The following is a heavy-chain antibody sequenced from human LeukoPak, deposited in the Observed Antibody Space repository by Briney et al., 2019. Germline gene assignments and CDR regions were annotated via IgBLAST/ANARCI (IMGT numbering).Heavy chain of an antibody. J-gene: IGHJ6*02. CDR1: GGSISSYY. CDR3: ARWGYYYGMDV. Sequence: PSETLSLTCTVSGGSISSYYWSWIRQPPGKGLEWIGEINHSGSTNYNPSLKSRVTISVDTSKNQFSLKLSSVTAADTAVYYCARWGYYYGMDVWGQGTTVTVSS. V-gene: IGHV4-34*01. D-gene: IGHD3-16*01. CDR2: INHSGST.